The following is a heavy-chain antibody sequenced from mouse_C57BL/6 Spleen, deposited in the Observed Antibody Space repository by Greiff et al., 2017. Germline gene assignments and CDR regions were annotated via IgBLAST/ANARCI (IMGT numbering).Heavy chain of an antibody. CDR1: GYTFTSYD. D-gene: IGHD2-4*01. J-gene: IGHJ2*01. Sequence: QVQLQQSGPELVMPGASVKLSCKASGYTFTSYDINWVKQRPGQGLEWIGWLYPRDGSTNYNEKFKGKATLTVDKSSCTAYMELHSLTSDGSAFEFCARCDYDGNYYFDDWGKGTTLTVSS. V-gene: IGHV1-85*01. CDR3: ARCDYDGNYYFDD. CDR2: LYPRDGST.